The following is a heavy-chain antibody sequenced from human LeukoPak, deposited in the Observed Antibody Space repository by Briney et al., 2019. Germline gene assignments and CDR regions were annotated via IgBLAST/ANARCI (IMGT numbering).Heavy chain of an antibody. D-gene: IGHD3-10*01. CDR1: GYSFTDYW. J-gene: IGHJ6*02. CDR2: IYPGDSDT. Sequence: GESLQISCQTAGYSFTDYWIGWVRQLPGKGLEWMGIIYPGDSDTRYSPSFQGQVTISADKSIRTAYLQWRLKASDTAIYYCARSDQLRWFGEPRRPFYYGMDVWGQGTTVTVS. CDR3: ARSDQLRWFGEPRRPFYYGMDV. V-gene: IGHV5-51*01.